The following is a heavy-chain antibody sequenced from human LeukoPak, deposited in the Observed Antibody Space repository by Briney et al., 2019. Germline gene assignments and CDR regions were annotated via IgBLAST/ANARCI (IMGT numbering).Heavy chain of an antibody. CDR1: GFTFSSYA. CDR2: ISGSGGST. V-gene: IGHV3-23*01. D-gene: IGHD7-27*01. Sequence: GGSLRLSCAASGFTFSSYAMSWVRQAPGKGLEWVSAISGSGGSTYYADSVRGRFTISRDNSKNTLYLQMNSLRTEDTAVYYCVRDGSSWGNFDYWGQGTLVSVSS. CDR3: VRDGSSWGNFDY. J-gene: IGHJ4*02.